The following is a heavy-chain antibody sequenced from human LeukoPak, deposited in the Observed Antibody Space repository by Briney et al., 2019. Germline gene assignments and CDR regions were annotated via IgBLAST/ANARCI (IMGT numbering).Heavy chain of an antibody. V-gene: IGHV4-4*02. Sequence: SETLSLTCAVSGGSISSSNWWSWVRQPPGKGLEWIGEIYHSGSTNYNPSLKSRVTISVDKSKNQFSLKLSSVTAADTAVYYCARDLGAATYNWFDPWGQGTLVTVSS. CDR1: GGSISSSNW. CDR3: ARDLGAATYNWFDP. J-gene: IGHJ5*02. D-gene: IGHD6-13*01. CDR2: IYHSGST.